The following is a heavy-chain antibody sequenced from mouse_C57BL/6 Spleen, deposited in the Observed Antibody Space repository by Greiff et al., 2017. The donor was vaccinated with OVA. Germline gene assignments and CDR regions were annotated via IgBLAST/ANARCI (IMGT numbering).Heavy chain of an antibody. CDR3: ASSYDGLP. CDR2: IYPGSGNT. V-gene: IGHV1-76*01. CDR1: GYTFTDYY. Sequence: VQLQESGAELVRPGASVKLSCKASGYTFTDYYINWVKQRPGQGLEWIARIYPGSGNTYYTEKFKGKATLTAEKSSSTAYMQLSSLTSEDSAVYFCASSYDGLPWGQGTSVTVSS. D-gene: IGHD2-3*01. J-gene: IGHJ4*01.